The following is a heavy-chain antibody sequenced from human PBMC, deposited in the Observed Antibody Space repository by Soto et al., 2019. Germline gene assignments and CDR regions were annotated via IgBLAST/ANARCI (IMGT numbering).Heavy chain of an antibody. J-gene: IGHJ6*02. V-gene: IGHV3-74*01. CDR2: INRDGSVT. D-gene: IGHD2-15*01. Sequence: PGGSLRLSCEVSGLTYSTAWMHWVRQAPGKGLVWVSSINRDGSVTNYADSVKGRFTISRDSAEKTLYLQINSLRADDTGVYYCARADLVVGPYMRIWGPGTTVTVSS. CDR1: GLTYSTAW. CDR3: ARADLVVGPYMRI.